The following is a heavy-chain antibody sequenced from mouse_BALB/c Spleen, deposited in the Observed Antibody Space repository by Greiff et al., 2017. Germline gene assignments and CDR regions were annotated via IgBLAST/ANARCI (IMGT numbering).Heavy chain of an antibody. CDR3: AREEDGY. Sequence: EVKLVVSGGGLVQPGGSRKLSCAASGFTFSDYGMAWVRQAPGKGPEWVAFISNLAYSIYYADTVTGRFTISRENAKNTLYLEMSSLRSEDTAMYYCAREEDGYWGQGTLVTVSA. V-gene: IGHV5-15*02. CDR2: ISNLAYSI. J-gene: IGHJ3*02. CDR1: GFTFSDYG.